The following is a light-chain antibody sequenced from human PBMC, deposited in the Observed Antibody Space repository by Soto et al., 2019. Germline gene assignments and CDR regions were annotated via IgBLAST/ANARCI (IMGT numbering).Light chain of an antibody. CDR2: GVS. V-gene: IGKV1-33*01. CDR3: QQYNDLIT. J-gene: IGKJ4*01. Sequence: DIQMTQSPSSLSASVGDRVTITSQASQDIRKNLNWYQQKPGKAPKLLIYGVSNLETGVPSRFSGSGSGTDFTLTITSLQPEDISTYYCQQYNDLITFGGGTKVEIK. CDR1: QDIRKN.